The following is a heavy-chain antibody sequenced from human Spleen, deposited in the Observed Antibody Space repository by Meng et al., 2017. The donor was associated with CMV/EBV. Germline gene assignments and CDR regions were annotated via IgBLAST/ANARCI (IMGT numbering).Heavy chain of an antibody. V-gene: IGHV3-21*01. CDR3: ARTIGYCSSTSCYGYFDY. J-gene: IGHJ4*02. CDR1: GFTFSSYS. D-gene: IGHD2-2*01. CDR2: ISGSSNYI. Sequence: GGSLRLSCAASGFTFSSYSMNWVRQAPGKGLEWVSSISGSSNYIYYADSVRGRFTISRDNAKNSLYLQMNSLRAEDTAVYYCARTIGYCSSTSCYGYFDYWGQGTLVTVSS.